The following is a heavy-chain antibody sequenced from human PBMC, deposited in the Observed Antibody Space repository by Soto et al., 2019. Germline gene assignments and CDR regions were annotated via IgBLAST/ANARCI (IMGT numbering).Heavy chain of an antibody. CDR3: AKDVGWFGELLRPRVYYYYYGMDV. CDR1: GFTFSSYS. J-gene: IGHJ6*02. Sequence: PGGSLRLSCAASGFTFSSYSMNWVRQAPGKGLEWVSYISSSSSTIYYADSVKGRFTISRDNAKNSLYLQMNSLRAEDTAVYYCAKDVGWFGELLRPRVYYYYYGMDVWGQGTTVTVSS. V-gene: IGHV3-48*01. D-gene: IGHD3-10*01. CDR2: ISSSSSTI.